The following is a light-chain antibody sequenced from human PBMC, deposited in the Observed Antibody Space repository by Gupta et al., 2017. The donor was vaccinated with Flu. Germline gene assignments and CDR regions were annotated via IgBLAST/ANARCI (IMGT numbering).Light chain of an antibody. CDR1: QSLLHSAGKTY. J-gene: IGKJ1*01. V-gene: IGKV2D-29*01. Sequence: DVVMTQSPLSLSVTPGQPASISCRSSQSLLHSAGKTYLYWYLQKPGQPPRLLIYAVSKRFSGVSDRFTGSGSGTDFTLRISRVESEDAGFYYCMQSIELPWTFGRGTKLEIK. CDR3: MQSIELPWT. CDR2: AVS.